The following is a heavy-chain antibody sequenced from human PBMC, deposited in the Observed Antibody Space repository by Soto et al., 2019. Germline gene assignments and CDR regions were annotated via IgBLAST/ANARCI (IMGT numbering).Heavy chain of an antibody. CDR3: AKLKDQGLNYYYMDV. J-gene: IGHJ6*03. CDR1: GFTFSSYA. CDR2: ISGSGGST. D-gene: IGHD2-15*01. V-gene: IGHV3-23*01. Sequence: PGGSLRLSCAASGFTFSSYAMSWVRQAPGKGLEWVSAISGSGGSTYYADSVKGRFTISRDNSKNTLYLQMNSLRAEDTAVYYCAKLKDQGLNYYYMDVWGKGTTVTVSS.